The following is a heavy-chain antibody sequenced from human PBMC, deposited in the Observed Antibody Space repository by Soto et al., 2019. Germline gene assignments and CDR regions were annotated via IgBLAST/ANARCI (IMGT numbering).Heavy chain of an antibody. CDR3: ARESRYCSSTSCYTGWFDP. Sequence: GESLKISCKGSGYSSTSYWISWVRQMPGKGLEWMGRIDPSDSYTNYSPSFQGHVTISADKSISTAYLQWSSLKASDTAMYYCARESRYCSSTSCYTGWFDPWGQGTLVTVSS. D-gene: IGHD2-2*02. V-gene: IGHV5-10-1*01. CDR2: IDPSDSYT. J-gene: IGHJ5*02. CDR1: GYSSTSYW.